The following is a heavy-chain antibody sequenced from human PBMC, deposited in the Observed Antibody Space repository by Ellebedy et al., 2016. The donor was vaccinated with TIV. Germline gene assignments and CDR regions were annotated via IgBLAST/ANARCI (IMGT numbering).Heavy chain of an antibody. V-gene: IGHV3-23*01. J-gene: IGHJ6*02. CDR2: ISGSGGST. CDR3: ARSKVLNYGSGRLGMDV. CDR1: GFTFSSYA. D-gene: IGHD3-10*01. Sequence: GGSLRLSXAASGFTFSSYAMSWVRQAPGKGLEWVSAISGSGGSTYYADSVKGRFTISRDNSKNTLYLQMNSLRAEDTAVYYCARSKVLNYGSGRLGMDVWGQGTTVTVSS.